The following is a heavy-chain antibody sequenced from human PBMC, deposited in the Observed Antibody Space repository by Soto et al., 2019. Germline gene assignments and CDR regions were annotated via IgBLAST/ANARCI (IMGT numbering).Heavy chain of an antibody. J-gene: IGHJ5*02. Sequence: QVQLVQSGAEVKKPGSSVKVSCKASGGTFSSYAISWVRQASGQALEWMGGIIPIFGTANYAQKFQGRVTITADKFTSTAYMELSSLRSEDTAVYYCARGLWFGESRGWFDPWGQGTLVTVSS. CDR1: GGTFSSYA. CDR3: ARGLWFGESRGWFDP. CDR2: IIPIFGTA. D-gene: IGHD3-10*01. V-gene: IGHV1-69*06.